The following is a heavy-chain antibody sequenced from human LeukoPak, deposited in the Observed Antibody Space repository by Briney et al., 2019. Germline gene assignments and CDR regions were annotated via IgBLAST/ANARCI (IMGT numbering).Heavy chain of an antibody. V-gene: IGHV3-30-3*01. D-gene: IGHD2-2*02. CDR2: ISYDGSNK. CDR3: ARDPHCSSTSCYMDPSYYFDY. CDR1: RFTFSSYA. J-gene: IGHJ4*02. Sequence: GGSLRLSCAASRFTFSSYAMHWVRQAPGKGLEWVAVISYDGSNKYYADSVKGRFTISRDNSKNTLYLQMNSLRAEDTAVYYCARDPHCSSTSCYMDPSYYFDYWGQGTLVTVSS.